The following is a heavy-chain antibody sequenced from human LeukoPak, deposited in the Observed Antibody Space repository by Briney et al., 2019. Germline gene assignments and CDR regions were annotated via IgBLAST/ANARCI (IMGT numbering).Heavy chain of an antibody. CDR1: GGSISSSSYY. CDR3: ARAAITMIVVVYDAFDI. J-gene: IGHJ3*02. V-gene: IGHV4-39*07. CDR2: IYYSGST. Sequence: PSETLSLTCTVSGGSISSSSYYWGWIRQPPGKGLEWIGSIYYSGSTYYNPSLKSRVTISVDTSKNQFSLKLSSVTAADTAVYYCARAAITMIVVVYDAFDIWGQGTMVTVSS. D-gene: IGHD3-22*01.